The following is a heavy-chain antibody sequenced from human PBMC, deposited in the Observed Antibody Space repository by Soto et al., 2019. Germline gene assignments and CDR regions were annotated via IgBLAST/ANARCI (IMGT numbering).Heavy chain of an antibody. V-gene: IGHV3-21*01. CDR1: GFTFSSYS. CDR2: ISSSSSYI. D-gene: IGHD4-4*01. Sequence: GGSLRLSCAASGFTFSSYSMNWVRQAPGKGLEWVSSISSSSSYIYYADSVKGRFTISRDNAKNTLYLQMNSLRAEDTAVYYCARYTGYSNYGRGYYYYGMDVWGQGTTVTVSS. CDR3: ARYTGYSNYGRGYYYYGMDV. J-gene: IGHJ6*02.